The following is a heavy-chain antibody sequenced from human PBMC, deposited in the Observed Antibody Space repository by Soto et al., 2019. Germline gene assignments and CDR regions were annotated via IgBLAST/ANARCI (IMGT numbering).Heavy chain of an antibody. CDR1: GFTYSTYT. CDR3: ARVGVSSTEYPWNYGPYFDY. D-gene: IGHD1-7*01. J-gene: IGHJ4*02. V-gene: IGHV3-30-3*01. Sequence: GGSLRLSCAASGFTYSTYTMHWVRQAPGKGLEWVAVISYDGNNKFYADSVKGRFTISRDSTKQTLYLQMNSLRPDDTAMYYCARVGVSSTEYPWNYGPYFDYWGKGALVTVSS. CDR2: ISYDGNNK.